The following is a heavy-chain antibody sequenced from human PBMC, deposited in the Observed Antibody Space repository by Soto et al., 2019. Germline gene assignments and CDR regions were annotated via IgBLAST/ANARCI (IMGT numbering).Heavy chain of an antibody. D-gene: IGHD3-22*01. CDR2: ISSSGSTI. Sequence: SLRLSCAASGFTFSSYEMNWVRQAPGKGLEWVSYISSSGSTIYYADSVKGRFTISRDNAKNSLYLQMNSLRAEDTAVYYCARVGYYDSSGYYSYYFDYWGQGTLVTVSS. V-gene: IGHV3-48*03. CDR1: GFTFSSYE. CDR3: ARVGYYDSSGYYSYYFDY. J-gene: IGHJ4*02.